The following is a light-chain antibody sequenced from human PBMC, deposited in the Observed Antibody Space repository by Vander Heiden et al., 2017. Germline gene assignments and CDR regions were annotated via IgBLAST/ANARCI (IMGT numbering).Light chain of an antibody. CDR2: WGS. Sequence: MVVPQSPLSLPVPPGEPASISSRSSQSLLHRNGYNYFHWFLQKPGQSPQLLIYWGSNRASGVPDRFSGSGSGRYFTLQISRVEAEDVGVYYCMQALQTPYTFGQGTKLVIK. V-gene: IGKV2-28*01. J-gene: IGKJ2*01. CDR3: MQALQTPYT. CDR1: QSLLHRNGYNY.